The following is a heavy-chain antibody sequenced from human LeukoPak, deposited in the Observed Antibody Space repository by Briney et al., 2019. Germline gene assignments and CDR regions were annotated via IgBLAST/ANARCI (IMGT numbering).Heavy chain of an antibody. J-gene: IGHJ3*02. CDR2: ISQSGSI. D-gene: IGHD2-2*01. Sequence: SETLSLTCAVYGESFSEYYWSWVRQSPGKGLEWIAEISQSGSINYNPSLKSRVTISVDASKKQFSLKMSSVTAADTAMYYCARVPTGRNVVAAAARMGWNGAFDIWGQGTMVTVSS. CDR1: GESFSEYY. CDR3: ARVPTGRNVVAAAARMGWNGAFDI. V-gene: IGHV4-34*01.